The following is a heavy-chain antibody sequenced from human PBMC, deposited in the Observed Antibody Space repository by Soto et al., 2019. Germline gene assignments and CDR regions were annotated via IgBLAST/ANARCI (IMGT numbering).Heavy chain of an antibody. J-gene: IGHJ6*02. CDR3: ASSSLYGMDV. Sequence: PSETLSLTCTVSGGSISSYHWSWIRQPPGKGLEWIGNIYDSGSTNYNSPLKSRVTISADTSKNQVSLKLSSVTAADTAVYYCASSSLYGMDVWGQGATVTVSS. V-gene: IGHV4-59*01. CDR2: IYDSGST. CDR1: GGSISSYH.